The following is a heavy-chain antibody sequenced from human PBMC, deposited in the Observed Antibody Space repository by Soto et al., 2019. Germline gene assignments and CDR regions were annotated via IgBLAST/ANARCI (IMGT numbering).Heavy chain of an antibody. V-gene: IGHV3-30*18. CDR2: ISYDGSNK. D-gene: IGHD6-13*01. CDR1: GFTFSSYG. CDR3: AKDYRRYSSSWYEFDY. Sequence: GGSLRLSCAASGFTFSSYGMHWVRQAPGKGLEWVAVISYDGSNKYYADSVKGRFTISRDNSKNTLYLQMNSLRAEDTAEYYCAKDYRRYSSSWYEFDYWGQGTLVTVSS. J-gene: IGHJ4*02.